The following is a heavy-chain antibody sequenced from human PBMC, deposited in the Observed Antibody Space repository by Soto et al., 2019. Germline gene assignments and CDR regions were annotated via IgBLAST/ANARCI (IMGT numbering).Heavy chain of an antibody. Sequence: QVQLQEAGPGLVKPSQTLSLTCTVSGGSISSGGYYWSWIRQHPGKGLEWIGYIYYSGSTYYNPSLKRRVTISVDTSKNQFSLKLSSVTAADTAVYYCARGPPGGFGESHAFDSWGQGTMVTVSS. CDR2: IYYSGST. CDR1: GGSISSGGYY. V-gene: IGHV4-31*03. CDR3: ARGPPGGFGESHAFDS. J-gene: IGHJ3*02. D-gene: IGHD3-10*01.